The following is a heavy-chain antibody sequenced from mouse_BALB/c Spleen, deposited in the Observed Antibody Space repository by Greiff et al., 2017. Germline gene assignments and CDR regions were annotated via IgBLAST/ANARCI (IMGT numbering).Heavy chain of an antibody. CDR1: GYSFTSGYS. V-gene: IGHV3-1*02. CDR3: ARGDGNYVAMDD. J-gene: IGHJ4*01. D-gene: IGHD2-1*01. Sequence: EVKLMESGPDLVKPSQSLSLTCTVTGYSFTSGYSWHWIRQFPGNKLEWMGYIHYSGSTNYNPSLKSRISITRDTSKNQFFLQLNSVTTEDTATYYCARGDGNYVAMDDWGQGTSVTVSS. CDR2: IHYSGST.